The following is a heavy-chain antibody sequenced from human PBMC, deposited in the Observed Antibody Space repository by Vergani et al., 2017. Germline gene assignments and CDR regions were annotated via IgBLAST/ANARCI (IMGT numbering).Heavy chain of an antibody. V-gene: IGHV4-34*01. CDR1: GGSFTSYH. Sequence: QVQLQQWGGGLLKPSETLSLTCVVNGGSFTSYHWTWIRQSPGEGLEWVGEIEHTGRPNYNPSLERRLTMSVDKSRNQFSLTLNSVTATDTAIYFCARVNTETNGHLYYYDYMDVWGQGTAVTVS. J-gene: IGHJ6*03. D-gene: IGHD4-11*01. CDR3: ARVNTETNGHLYYYDYMDV. CDR2: IEHTGRP.